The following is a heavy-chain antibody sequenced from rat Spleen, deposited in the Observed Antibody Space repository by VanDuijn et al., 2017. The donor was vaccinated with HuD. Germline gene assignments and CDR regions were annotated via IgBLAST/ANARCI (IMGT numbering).Heavy chain of an antibody. CDR3: ASQYYYDGYYRDY. Sequence: QVQLKESGPGLVQPSETLSLTCTVSGFSLTSYHVHWVRQPPGKGLEWMGVMWSDGDTSYNSALKSRLSISRDTSKSQVFLKMNNLQTEDTAMYFCASQYYYDGYYRDYWGQGVMVTVSS. J-gene: IGHJ2*01. V-gene: IGHV2-32*01. D-gene: IGHD1-12*03. CDR1: GFSLTSYH. CDR2: MWSDGDT.